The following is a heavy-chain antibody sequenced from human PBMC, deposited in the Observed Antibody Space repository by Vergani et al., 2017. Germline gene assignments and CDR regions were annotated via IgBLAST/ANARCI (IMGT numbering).Heavy chain of an antibody. V-gene: IGHV5-51*01. CDR3: ARGRSGYSSSWTYYFDY. CDR2: IYPGYSDT. D-gene: IGHD6-13*01. J-gene: IGHJ4*02. CDR1: GYSFTSYW. Sequence: VQLVQSGAEVKKPGESLKISCKGSGYSFTSYWIGCVRQMPGKGLEWMGIIYPGYSDTRYSPSFQGQVTISADKSISTAYLQWSSLKASDTAMYYCARGRSGYSSSWTYYFDYWGQGTLVTVSS.